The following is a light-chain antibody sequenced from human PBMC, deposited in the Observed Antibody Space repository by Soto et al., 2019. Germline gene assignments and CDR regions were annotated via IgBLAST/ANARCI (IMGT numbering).Light chain of an antibody. CDR2: EVN. Sequence: QSALTQPASVSGSPGQSITISCTGTSSDVGGYNSVSWYQQHPGKAPKLMIYEVNNRPSGVSNRFSGSKSGNTASLTISGLQAEDEADYYCNSYTSSTTYVFGTGTQGHRP. J-gene: IGLJ1*01. CDR3: NSYTSSTTYV. V-gene: IGLV2-14*01. CDR1: SSDVGGYNS.